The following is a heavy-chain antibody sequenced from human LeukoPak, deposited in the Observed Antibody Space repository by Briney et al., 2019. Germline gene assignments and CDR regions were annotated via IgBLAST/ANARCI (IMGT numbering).Heavy chain of an antibody. CDR1: GFTFTSSA. V-gene: IGHV1-58*02. J-gene: IGHJ4*02. Sequence: SVKVSCKASGFTFTSSAMQWVRQARGQRLEWVGWIVVGSGNTNYAQKFQERVTITRDMSTSTAYMELSSLTSEDTAVYYCARDLSSYYDSSGYAHEYWGQGTLVTVSS. D-gene: IGHD3-22*01. CDR3: ARDLSSYYDSSGYAHEY. CDR2: IVVGSGNT.